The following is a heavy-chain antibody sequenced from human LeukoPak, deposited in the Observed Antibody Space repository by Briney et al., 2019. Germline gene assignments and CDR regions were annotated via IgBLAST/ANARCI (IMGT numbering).Heavy chain of an antibody. D-gene: IGHD5-12*01. CDR2: IIPIFGTA. J-gene: IGHJ4*02. Sequence: SVKVSCKASGYTFTSYGISWVRQAPGQGLEWMGGIIPIFGTANYAQKFQGRVTITADESTSTAYMELSSLRSGDTAVYYCARAWRGIVATIGVIWGQGTLVTVSS. CDR3: ARAWRGIVATIGVI. V-gene: IGHV1-69*13. CDR1: GYTFTSYG.